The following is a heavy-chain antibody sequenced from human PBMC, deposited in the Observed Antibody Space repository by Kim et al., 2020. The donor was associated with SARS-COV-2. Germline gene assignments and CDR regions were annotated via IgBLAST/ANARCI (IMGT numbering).Heavy chain of an antibody. D-gene: IGHD3-3*01. V-gene: IGHV3-43*01. CDR3: AKDGLEGGVVFAFDI. CDR2: ISWDGGST. J-gene: IGHJ3*02. Sequence: GGSLRLSCAASGFTFDDYTMHWVRQAPGKGLEWVSLISWDGGSTYYADSVKGRFTISRDNSKNSLYLQMNSLRTEDTALYYCAKDGLEGGVVFAFDIWGQGTMVTVSS. CDR1: GFTFDDYT.